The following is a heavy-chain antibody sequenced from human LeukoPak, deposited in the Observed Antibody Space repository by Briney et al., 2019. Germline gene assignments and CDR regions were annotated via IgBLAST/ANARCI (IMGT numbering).Heavy chain of an antibody. J-gene: IGHJ3*02. V-gene: IGHV4-61*01. Sequence: PSATLSLTCTVSGGSVNSGSYYWSWLRQPPGKGLEWIGYIYYSGSTNYNPSLKSRVTISVDTSKNQFSLKLTSVTAADTAVYYCARDRPIGIAASGTYDIWGQGTMVTVSS. CDR3: ARDRPIGIAASGTYDI. CDR2: IYYSGST. CDR1: GGSVNSGSYY. D-gene: IGHD6-13*01.